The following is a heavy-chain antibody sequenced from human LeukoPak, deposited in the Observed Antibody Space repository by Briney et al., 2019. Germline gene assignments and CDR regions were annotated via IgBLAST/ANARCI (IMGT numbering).Heavy chain of an antibody. D-gene: IGHD4-17*01. J-gene: IGHJ4*02. CDR3: ARGGFTVTGWGYYFDY. Sequence: ASVTASCKASGYTFTSYYIHWVRQARGQGLEWMGILNPSTGNTMYAQKFRGRVTMTRDTSTSTVYMELSSLRSEDTAVYYCARGGFTVTGWGYYFDYWGQGTLVAVSS. CDR2: LNPSTGNT. CDR1: GYTFTSYY. V-gene: IGHV1-46*01.